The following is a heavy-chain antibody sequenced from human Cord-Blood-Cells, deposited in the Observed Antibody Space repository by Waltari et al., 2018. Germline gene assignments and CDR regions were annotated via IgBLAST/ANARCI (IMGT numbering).Heavy chain of an antibody. Sequence: QVQLLQSGAAVKKPGSSVKVSCQASGGPFSSYAISWVRQAPGQGLEWMGGIIPIFGTANYAQKFQGRVTITADESTSTAYMELSSLRSEDTAVYYCARDLGNYWFDPWGQGTLVTVSS. CDR3: ARDLGNYWFDP. D-gene: IGHD1-7*01. J-gene: IGHJ5*02. CDR2: IIPIFGTA. CDR1: GGPFSSYA. V-gene: IGHV1-69*01.